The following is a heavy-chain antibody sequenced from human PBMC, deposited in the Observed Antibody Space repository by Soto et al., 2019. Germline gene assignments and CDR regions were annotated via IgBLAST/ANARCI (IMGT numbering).Heavy chain of an antibody. CDR2: IYSGGST. Sequence: GGSLRLSCAASGFTVSSNYMSWVRQAPGKGLEWVSVIYSGGSTYYADSVKGRFNISRHNSKNTLYLQMNSLRAEDTAVYYCARSYSSGWYPAFDIWGQGTMVTVSS. CDR1: GFTVSSNY. J-gene: IGHJ3*02. V-gene: IGHV3-53*04. D-gene: IGHD6-19*01. CDR3: ARSYSSGWYPAFDI.